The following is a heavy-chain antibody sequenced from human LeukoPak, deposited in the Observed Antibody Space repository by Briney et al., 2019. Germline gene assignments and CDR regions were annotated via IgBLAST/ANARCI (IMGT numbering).Heavy chain of an antibody. Sequence: GGPLRLSCAASGFTFSSYSMNWVRQAPGKGLEWVSYISSSSSTIYYADSVKGRFTISRDNAKNSLYLQMNSLRAEDTAVYYCARGQYYYDSSGYRNAVDYWGQGTLVTVSS. J-gene: IGHJ4*02. CDR3: ARGQYYYDSSGYRNAVDY. CDR1: GFTFSSYS. D-gene: IGHD3-22*01. V-gene: IGHV3-48*01. CDR2: ISSSSSTI.